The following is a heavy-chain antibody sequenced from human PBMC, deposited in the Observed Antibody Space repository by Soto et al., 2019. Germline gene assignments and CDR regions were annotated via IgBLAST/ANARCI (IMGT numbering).Heavy chain of an antibody. V-gene: IGHV3-23*01. D-gene: IGHD3-22*01. CDR3: AKRNSSGYFGY. Sequence: GGSLRLSCAASGFTFSSYAMSWVRQAPGKGLEWVSAISGSGGSTYYADSVKGRFTISRDNSKNTLYLQMNSLRAEDTAVYHCAKRNSSGYFGYWGQGTLVTVSS. J-gene: IGHJ4*02. CDR1: GFTFSSYA. CDR2: ISGSGGST.